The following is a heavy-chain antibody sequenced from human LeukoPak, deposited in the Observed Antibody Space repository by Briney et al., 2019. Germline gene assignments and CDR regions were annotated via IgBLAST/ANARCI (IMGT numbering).Heavy chain of an antibody. J-gene: IGHJ4*02. CDR3: ARDLSPVVRASPMGY. Sequence: PGTSLRLSCAASGFTFSTYGMRWVRQAPGKGLEWVALITYDGYYKYYSDSVKGRFTISSDTSKNTLSLQMNSLGAEDTAVYFCARDLSPVVRASPMGYWGQGTLVTVSS. CDR1: GFTFSTYG. D-gene: IGHD3-10*01. CDR2: ITYDGYYK. V-gene: IGHV3-30*03.